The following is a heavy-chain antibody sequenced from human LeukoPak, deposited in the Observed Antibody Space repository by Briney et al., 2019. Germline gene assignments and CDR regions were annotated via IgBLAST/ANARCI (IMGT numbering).Heavy chain of an antibody. CDR3: AIDQYGYSST. CDR2: ISGSGGST. Sequence: GGSLRLSCAASGFTFSSYVMSWVRQAPGKGLEWVSAISGSGGSTYYTDSVKGRFTISRDNSKNTLYVQMNSLRAEDTAVYFCAIDQYGYSSTWGQGTLVTVSS. CDR1: GFTFSSYV. D-gene: IGHD6-19*01. V-gene: IGHV3-23*01. J-gene: IGHJ4*02.